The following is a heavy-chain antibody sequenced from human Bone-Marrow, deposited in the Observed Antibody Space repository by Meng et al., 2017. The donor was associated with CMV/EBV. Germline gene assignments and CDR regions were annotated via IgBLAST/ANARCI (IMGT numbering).Heavy chain of an antibody. V-gene: IGHV4-34*01. J-gene: IGHJ6*02. Sequence: ESLKISCTASGFTFGDYAMNWVRQAPGKGLEWIGEINHSGSTNYNPSLKSRVTISVDTSKNQFSLKLSSVTAADTAVYYCARVLGGSGSYYTPTKGGYYYYGMDVWGQGTTVTVSS. D-gene: IGHD3-10*01. CDR2: INHSGST. CDR3: ARVLGGSGSYYTPTKGGYYYYGMDV. CDR1: GFTFGDYA.